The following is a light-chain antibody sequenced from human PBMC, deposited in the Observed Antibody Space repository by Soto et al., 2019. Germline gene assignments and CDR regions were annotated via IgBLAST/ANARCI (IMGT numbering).Light chain of an antibody. J-gene: IGLJ1*01. V-gene: IGLV2-8*01. CDR2: EVS. Sequence: QSALTQPPSASGSPGQSVTISCTGTSSDVGGYNFVSWYQQHPGKAPKLIIYEVSKRPSGVPDRFSGSKSGNTASLTVSGLQAEDVADYYCSSYAGSNNRSLFGTGTKVTVL. CDR3: SSYAGSNNRSL. CDR1: SSDVGGYNF.